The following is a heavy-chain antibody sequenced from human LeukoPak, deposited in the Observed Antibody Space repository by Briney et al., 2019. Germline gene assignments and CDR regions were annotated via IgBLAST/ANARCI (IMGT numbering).Heavy chain of an antibody. D-gene: IGHD4-23*01. CDR3: ARGNSGNWFDP. Sequence: GGSLKISCKGSGYSFSGYWIVWVRQMPGKGLEWMGIIYPGDSETRYSPSLQGQVTMSADKSTSTAYLQWSSLKASDTAMYYCARGNSGNWFDPWGQGTLVTVSS. V-gene: IGHV5-51*01. J-gene: IGHJ5*02. CDR1: GYSFSGYW. CDR2: IYPGDSET.